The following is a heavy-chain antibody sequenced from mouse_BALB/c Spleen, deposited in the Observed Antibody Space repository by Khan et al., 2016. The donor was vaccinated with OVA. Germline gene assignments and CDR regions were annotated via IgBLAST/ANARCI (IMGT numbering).Heavy chain of an antibody. V-gene: IGHV1-87*01. CDR3: ARGRYGNGYFDV. CDR1: GYSFTSYW. CDR2: IYPGDGDT. Sequence: LEESGAELARPGASVKLSCKASGYSFTSYWMQWVKQRPGQGLEWIGAIYPGDGDTRYTQKFKGKATLTADNSSSTAYMQLSSLASEDSAIYYCARGRYGNGYFDVWGAGTTVTVSS. J-gene: IGHJ1*01. D-gene: IGHD2-1*01.